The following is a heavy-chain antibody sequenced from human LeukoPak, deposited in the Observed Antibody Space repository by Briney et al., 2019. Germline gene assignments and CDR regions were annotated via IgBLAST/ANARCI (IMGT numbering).Heavy chain of an antibody. CDR1: GFTFSSYE. D-gene: IGHD3-10*02. V-gene: IGHV3-48*03. CDR3: AELGITMIGGV. J-gene: IGHJ6*04. CDR2: ISSSGSTI. Sequence: PGRCLRLSCAASGFTFSSYEMNSVRQAAGKGLEWVSYISSSGSTIYYADSVKGRFTISRDNAKNSLYLQMNSLRAEDTAVYYCAELGITMIGGVWGKGTTVTISS.